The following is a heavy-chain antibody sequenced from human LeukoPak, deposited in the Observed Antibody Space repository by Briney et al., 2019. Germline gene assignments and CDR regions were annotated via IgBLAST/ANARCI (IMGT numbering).Heavy chain of an antibody. J-gene: IGHJ6*02. CDR3: ARDKYISSSNYFYGMDV. CDR1: GYTFTSYY. D-gene: IGHD6-6*01. CDR2: INPSGGST. Sequence: ASVKVSCKASGYTFTSYYMHWVRQAPGQGLEWMGIINPSGGSTSYAQKFQGRVTMTRDTSTSTVYMDLRSLRSEDTAVYYCARDKYISSSNYFYGMDVWGQGTTVTVSS. V-gene: IGHV1-46*01.